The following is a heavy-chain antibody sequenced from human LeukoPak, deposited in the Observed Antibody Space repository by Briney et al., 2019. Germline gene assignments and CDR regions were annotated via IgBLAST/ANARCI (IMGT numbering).Heavy chain of an antibody. CDR2: IYYSGST. CDR1: GGSISSYY. J-gene: IGHJ5*02. V-gene: IGHV4-59*01. Sequence: SETLSLTCTVSGGSISSYYWSWIRQPPGKGLEWIGYIYYSGSTNYNPSLKSRATISVDTSKNQFSLKLSSVTAADTAVYYCARVANWFDPWGQGTLVTVSS. CDR3: ARVANWFDP.